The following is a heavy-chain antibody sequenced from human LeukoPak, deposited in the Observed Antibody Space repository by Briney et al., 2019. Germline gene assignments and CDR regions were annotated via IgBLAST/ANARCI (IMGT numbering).Heavy chain of an antibody. J-gene: IGHJ4*02. Sequence: GGSLRLSCAASGFTFSRNWMSWVRQAPGKGLEWVANIKQDGSEKYYVDSVKGRFTISRDNAKNSLYLQMNSLRAEDTAVYYCAKASGSGYGKDYFDYWGQGTLVTVSS. V-gene: IGHV3-7*03. CDR1: GFTFSRNW. D-gene: IGHD1-26*01. CDR2: IKQDGSEK. CDR3: AKASGSGYGKDYFDY.